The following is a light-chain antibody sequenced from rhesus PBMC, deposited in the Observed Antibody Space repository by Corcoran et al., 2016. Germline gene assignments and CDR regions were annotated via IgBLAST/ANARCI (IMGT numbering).Light chain of an antibody. CDR2: KAF. J-gene: IGKJ4*01. CDR3: LQYFSSPLT. CDR1: QSISSW. V-gene: IGKV1-22*01. Sequence: DIQMTQSPSSLSASVGDTVTITCRARQSISSWLDWYQQKPGKAPKLLIYKAFSLRSGVPSRFSGSGSVTDFTLTISSLEPEAFTPYYCLQYFSSPLTFGGGTRVEIK.